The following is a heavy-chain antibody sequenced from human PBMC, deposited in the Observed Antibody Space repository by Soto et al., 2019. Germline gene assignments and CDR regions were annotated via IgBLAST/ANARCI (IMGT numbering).Heavy chain of an antibody. Sequence: QVQLVESGGGVVQPGRSLRLSCAASGFTLSSYGMHWVRQAPGKGLEWVAVISYDGSNKYYADSVKGRFTISRDNSKNTLYLQMNSLRAEDTAVYYCAKDGSSGWYEAQDYYYGMDVWGQGTTVTVSS. V-gene: IGHV3-30*18. CDR2: ISYDGSNK. J-gene: IGHJ6*02. D-gene: IGHD6-19*01. CDR3: AKDGSSGWYEAQDYYYGMDV. CDR1: GFTLSSYG.